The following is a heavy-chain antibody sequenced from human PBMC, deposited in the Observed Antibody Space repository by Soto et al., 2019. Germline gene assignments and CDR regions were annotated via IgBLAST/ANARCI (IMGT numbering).Heavy chain of an antibody. CDR2: INSDGSST. CDR3: ARGQKKAVAGTVGDS. CDR1: GFTFSSYW. D-gene: IGHD6-19*01. V-gene: IGHV3-74*01. Sequence: EVQLVESGGGLVQPGGSLRLSCAASGFTFSSYWMHWVRQAPGKGLVWVSRINSDGSSTRYADSGKGRFTISRDKAKNTLYLQMNSLRAEDTAVYYCARGQKKAVAGTVGDSWGQGTLVTVSS. J-gene: IGHJ5*02.